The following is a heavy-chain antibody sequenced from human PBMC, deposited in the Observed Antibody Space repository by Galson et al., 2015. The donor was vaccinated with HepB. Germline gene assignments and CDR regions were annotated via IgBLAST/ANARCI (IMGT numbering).Heavy chain of an antibody. CDR2: IYPGDSDT. Sequence: QSGAEVKKPGESLKISCKGSGYSFTSYWIGWVRQMPGKGLEWMGIIYPGDSDTRYSPSFQGQVTISADKSISTAYLQWSSPKASDTAMYYCARQLACSGGSCHVNDAFDIWGQGTMVTVSS. J-gene: IGHJ3*02. CDR1: GYSFTSYW. CDR3: ARQLACSGGSCHVNDAFDI. V-gene: IGHV5-51*01. D-gene: IGHD2-15*01.